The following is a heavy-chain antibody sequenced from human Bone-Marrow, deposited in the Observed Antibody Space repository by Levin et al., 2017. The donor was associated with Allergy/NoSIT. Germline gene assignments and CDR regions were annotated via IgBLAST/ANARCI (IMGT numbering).Heavy chain of an antibody. CDR3: AKVHQLQPVEGYYFDY. CDR1: GFTFSSYA. CDR2: ISGSGGST. D-gene: IGHD2-2*01. J-gene: IGHJ4*02. V-gene: IGHV3-23*01. Sequence: PGGSLRLSCAASGFTFSSYAMSWVRQAPGKGLEWVSAISGSGGSTYYADSVKGRFTISRDNSKNTLYLQMNSLRAEDTAVYYCAKVHQLQPVEGYYFDYWGQGTLVTVSS.